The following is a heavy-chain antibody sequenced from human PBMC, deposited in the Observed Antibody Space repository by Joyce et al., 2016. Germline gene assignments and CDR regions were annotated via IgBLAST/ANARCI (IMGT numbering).Heavy chain of an antibody. CDR3: ASHFCGGDCYPGDAFDL. Sequence: QVHLVQSGADLKKPGASVKVSCRASSSSFSSFGITWVRQAPGQGLEWMGWIGVNNLNTKYAERLQGRLTMTTDTFSNTAYMELRSLTSDDTAVYYCASHFCGGDCYPGDAFDLWGPGTMVTVSS. CDR1: SSSFSSFG. CDR2: IGVNNLNT. V-gene: IGHV1-18*04. J-gene: IGHJ3*01. D-gene: IGHD2-21*02.